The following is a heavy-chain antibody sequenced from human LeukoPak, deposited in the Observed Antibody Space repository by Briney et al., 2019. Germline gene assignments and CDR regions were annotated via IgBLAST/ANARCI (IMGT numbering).Heavy chain of an antibody. V-gene: IGHV1-24*01. Sequence: ASVKVSCKVSGYTLTELSMLWVRQAPGNGLEWMGGFDPEDGETIYAQKFQGRVTMTEDTSTDTAYMELSSLRSEDTAVYYCTTQLRYFDWLLYLYFDYWGQGTLVTVSS. CDR3: TTQLRYFDWLLYLYFDY. D-gene: IGHD3-9*01. CDR1: GYTLTELS. J-gene: IGHJ4*02. CDR2: FDPEDGET.